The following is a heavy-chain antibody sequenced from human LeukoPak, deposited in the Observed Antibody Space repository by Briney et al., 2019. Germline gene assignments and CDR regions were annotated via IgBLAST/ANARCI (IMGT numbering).Heavy chain of an antibody. J-gene: IGHJ4*02. D-gene: IGHD2-21*02. CDR1: GFTFSSYA. CDR2: ISGSGGST. Sequence: SGGSLRLSCAASGFTFSSYAMSWVRQAPGKGLEWVSAISGSGGSTYYADSVKGRFTISRDNSKNTLYLQMNSLRAEDTAVYYCAKARRSGAYCGGDCYSPPYFDYWGQGTLVTVSS. V-gene: IGHV3-23*01. CDR3: AKARRSGAYCGGDCYSPPYFDY.